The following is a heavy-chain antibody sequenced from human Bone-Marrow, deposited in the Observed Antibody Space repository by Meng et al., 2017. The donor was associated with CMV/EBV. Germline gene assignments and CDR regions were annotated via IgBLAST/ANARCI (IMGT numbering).Heavy chain of an antibody. D-gene: IGHD3-9*01. J-gene: IGHJ5*02. V-gene: IGHV4-59*01. CDR1: GGSISGYY. Sequence: SETLSLTCTVSGGSISGYYWSWIRQPPGKGLEWIGYIYYTGSTNYNPFLNSRVTISLDTSKNQFSLKLRSATPADTAVYFCARVLAGSGPSLTPWGQGPLVPVSS. CDR3: ARVLAGSGPSLTP. CDR2: IYYTGST.